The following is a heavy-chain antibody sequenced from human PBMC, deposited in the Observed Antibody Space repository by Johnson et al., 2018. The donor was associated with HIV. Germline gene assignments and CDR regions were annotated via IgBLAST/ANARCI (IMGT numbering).Heavy chain of an antibody. CDR3: ARDPGSPGAFDI. J-gene: IGHJ3*02. CDR2: ISYDGSNK. CDR1: GFTFSIYA. D-gene: IGHD1-1*01. V-gene: IGHV3-30*04. Sequence: QVQLVESGGGVVQPGRSLRLSCAASGFTFSIYAMHWVRQAPGKGLEWVAVISYDGSNKYYADSVKGRFTISRDNSKNTLYLQMNSLRAEDTAVYYCARDPGSPGAFDIWGQGTMVTVSS.